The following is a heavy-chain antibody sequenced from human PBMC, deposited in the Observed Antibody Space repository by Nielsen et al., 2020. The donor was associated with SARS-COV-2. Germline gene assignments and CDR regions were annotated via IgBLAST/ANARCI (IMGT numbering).Heavy chain of an antibody. Sequence: WVRQAPGQGLEWMGGIIPIFGTANYAQKFQGRVTITADESTSTAYMELSSLRSEDTAVYYCARLDAKYCSGDRCYSGYFDYWAQGTLVTVSS. V-gene: IGHV1-69*01. CDR2: IIPIFGTA. CDR3: ARLDAKYCSGDRCYSGYFDY. D-gene: IGHD2-15*01. J-gene: IGHJ4*02.